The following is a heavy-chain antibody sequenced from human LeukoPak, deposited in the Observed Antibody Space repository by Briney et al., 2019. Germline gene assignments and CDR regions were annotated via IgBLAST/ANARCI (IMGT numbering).Heavy chain of an antibody. V-gene: IGHV4-59*01. D-gene: IGHD1-26*01. CDR2: MYYSGNS. CDR1: GFTFSSYW. Sequence: GSLRLSCAASGFTFSSYWMSWVRQAPGKGLEWIGFMYYSGNSNYNPFLKSRVTMSLDPSKNRFSLKLSSVTAADTAVYYCGRSQPQGGSYRYYFPSGGRGTLVTVSS. J-gene: IGHJ4*02. CDR3: GRSQPQGGSYRYYFPS.